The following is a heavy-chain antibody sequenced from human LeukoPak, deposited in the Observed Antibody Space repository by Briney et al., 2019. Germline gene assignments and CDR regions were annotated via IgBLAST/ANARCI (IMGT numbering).Heavy chain of an antibody. V-gene: IGHV1-2*02. Sequence: ASLKVSCKASGYTFTRYFIHWVRQAPGQGLEWMGWINPDSGHANYAQKSRGRVTLTRDTSINTIYMELPSLTSDDTAIYYCARDKDRYGSGPFDYWGHGTLVTVSS. CDR1: GYTFTRYF. CDR3: ARDKDRYGSGPFDY. CDR2: INPDSGHA. D-gene: IGHD3-10*01. J-gene: IGHJ4*01.